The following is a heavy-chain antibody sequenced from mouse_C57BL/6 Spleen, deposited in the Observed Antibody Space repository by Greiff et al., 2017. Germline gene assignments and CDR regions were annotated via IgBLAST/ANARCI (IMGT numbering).Heavy chain of an antibody. J-gene: IGHJ3*01. D-gene: IGHD2-1*01. CDR1: GFTFSSYC. CDR3: AIYTGIAY. V-gene: IGHV5-6*01. CDR2: ISSGDSYT. Sequence: EVMLVESVADLVKPGGSLKFSCAASGFTFSSYCMSWVRQTPDKRLEWVATISSGDSYTNYPDSVKGRFTISRDNAKNTLYLQMSSLKSEDSAMYYCAIYTGIAYWGQGTLVTVSA.